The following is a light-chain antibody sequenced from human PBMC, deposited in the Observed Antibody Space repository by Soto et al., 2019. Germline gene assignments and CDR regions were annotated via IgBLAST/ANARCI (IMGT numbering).Light chain of an antibody. J-gene: IGLJ1*01. Sequence: QSVLTQPRSVSGSPGQSVTISCTGTSSDVAIYNYISWCQQHPGEAPKLMIHDVSERPSGVPDRFSGSKSGNTASLTISGLQAEDEADYYCCSYAGSYTFARNVFGTGTKVTVL. V-gene: IGLV2-11*01. CDR1: SSDVAIYNY. CDR3: CSYAGSYTFARNV. CDR2: DVS.